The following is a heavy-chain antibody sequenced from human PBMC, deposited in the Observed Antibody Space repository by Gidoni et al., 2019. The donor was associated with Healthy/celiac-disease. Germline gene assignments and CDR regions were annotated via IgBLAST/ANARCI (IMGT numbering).Heavy chain of an antibody. CDR1: GDSVPSNSPA. V-gene: IGHV6-1*01. CDR3: ARDSGYSYEYYYYYGMDV. D-gene: IGHD5-18*01. CDR2: TYYRSKWYN. J-gene: IGHJ6*02. Sequence: QVQLQQSGPGLVKPSQTLSLTCAISGDSVPSNSPAWNWIRQSPSRGLEWLGRTYYRSKWYNDYAVSVKSRITINPDTSKNQFSLQLNSVTPEDTAVYYCARDSGYSYEYYYYYGMDVWGQGTTVTVSS.